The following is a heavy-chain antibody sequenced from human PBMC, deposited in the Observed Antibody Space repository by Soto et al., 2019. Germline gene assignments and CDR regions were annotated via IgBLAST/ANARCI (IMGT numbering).Heavy chain of an antibody. CDR2: IIPIFGTA. V-gene: IGHV1-69*13. J-gene: IGHJ2*01. CDR3: ARTPRSSGWHGGYFDL. Sequence: SLKVSCKASGGTFSSYAISWVRQAPGQGLEWMGGIIPIFGTANYAQKFQGRVTITADESTSTAYMELSSLRSEDTAVYYCARTPRSSGWHGGYFDLWGRGTLVTVSS. CDR1: GGTFSSYA. D-gene: IGHD6-19*01.